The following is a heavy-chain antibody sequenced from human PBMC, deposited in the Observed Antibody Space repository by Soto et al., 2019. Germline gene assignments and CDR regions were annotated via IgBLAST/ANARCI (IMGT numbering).Heavy chain of an antibody. J-gene: IGHJ4*02. Sequence: GGSLRLSCAASGCTFSSYGMHWVRQAPGKGLEWVAVISYDGSNKYYADSVKGRFTISRDNSKNTLYLQMNSLRAEDTAVYYCAKDRHGRYDFRYWGQGTLVT. CDR3: AKDRHGRYDFRY. D-gene: IGHD3-3*01. V-gene: IGHV3-30*18. CDR2: ISYDGSNK. CDR1: GCTFSSYG.